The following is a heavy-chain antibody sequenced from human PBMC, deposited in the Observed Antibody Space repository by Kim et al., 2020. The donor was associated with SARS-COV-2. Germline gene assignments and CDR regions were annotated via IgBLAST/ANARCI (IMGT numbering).Heavy chain of an antibody. CDR1: GFTFSSYA. J-gene: IGHJ3*02. CDR3: AKDLALSTVTILSVDAFDI. D-gene: IGHD4-17*01. V-gene: IGHV3-23*01. CDR2: ISGSGGST. Sequence: GGSLRLSCAAYGFTFSSYAMSWVRQAPGKGLEWVAAISGSGGSTYYADSVKGRFTISRDNSKNTLYLQMNSLRAEDTAVYYCAKDLALSTVTILSVDAFDIWGQGTMVTVSS.